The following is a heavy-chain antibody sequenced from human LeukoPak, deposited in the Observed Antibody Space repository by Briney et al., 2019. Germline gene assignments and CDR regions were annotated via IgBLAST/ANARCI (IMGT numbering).Heavy chain of an antibody. CDR3: ARDSYPGRYYYGSGSYPDEYFQH. D-gene: IGHD3-10*01. Sequence: GASVKVSCKASGGTFSSYAISWVRQAPGQGLEWMGGIIPIFGTANYAQKFQGRVTITADESTSTAYMELSSLRSEDTAVYYCARDSYPGRYYYGSGSYPDEYFQHWGQSILVTVSS. CDR2: IIPIFGTA. CDR1: GGTFSSYA. V-gene: IGHV1-69*13. J-gene: IGHJ1*01.